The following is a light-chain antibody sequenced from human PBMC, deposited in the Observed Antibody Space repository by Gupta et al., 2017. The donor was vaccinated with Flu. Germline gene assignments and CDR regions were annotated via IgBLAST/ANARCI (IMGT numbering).Light chain of an antibody. Sequence: QSVLTQPPSVSGAPGQRVTISCTGSSSNIGANNDVHWYQQLPGTAPKVVIYSNTNRPSGVPDRFSGSKSGASASLAITGLQAEDEADYYCQSWDSSLRATVFGGGTKVSV. V-gene: IGLV1-40*01. CDR3: QSWDSSLRATV. J-gene: IGLJ2*01. CDR2: SNT. CDR1: SSNIGANND.